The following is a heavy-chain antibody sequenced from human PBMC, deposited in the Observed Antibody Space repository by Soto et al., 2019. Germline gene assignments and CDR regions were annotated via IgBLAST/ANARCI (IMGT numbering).Heavy chain of an antibody. CDR1: GYTFTSYD. CDR3: ARSRPSFDSSSWTFDP. D-gene: IGHD6-13*01. CDR2: INPNSGGT. Sequence: GASVKVSCKTSGYTFTSYDINWVRQDTGQGLEWMGWINPNSGGTNYAQKFQGWVTMTRDTSISTAYMELSRLRSDDTAVYYCARSRPSFDSSSWTFDPWGQGTLVTVSS. V-gene: IGHV1-2*04. J-gene: IGHJ5*02.